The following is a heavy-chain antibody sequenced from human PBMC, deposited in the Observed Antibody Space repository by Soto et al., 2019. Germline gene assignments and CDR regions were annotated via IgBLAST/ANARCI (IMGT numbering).Heavy chain of an antibody. D-gene: IGHD6-13*01. CDR1: GFTFSSYS. V-gene: IGHV3-21*01. J-gene: IGHJ6*03. CDR2: ISSSSSYI. Sequence: GGSLRLSCAASGFTFSSYSMNWVRQAPGKGLEWVSSISSSSSYIYYADSVKGRFTISRDNAKNSLYLQMNSLRAEDTAVYYCARDGDPTIAAAGTDYYYYYYMDVWGKGTTVTVSS. CDR3: ARDGDPTIAAAGTDYYYYYYMDV.